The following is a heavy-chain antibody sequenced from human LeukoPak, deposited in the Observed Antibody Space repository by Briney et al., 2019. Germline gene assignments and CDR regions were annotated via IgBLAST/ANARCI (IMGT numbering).Heavy chain of an antibody. D-gene: IGHD2-15*01. CDR2: IYTSGST. V-gene: IGHV4-4*07. CDR3: ARDLGCSGGSCHSYFGY. CDR1: GGSISSYY. J-gene: IGHJ4*02. Sequence: SETLSLTCTVSGGSISSYYWSWIRQPAGKGLEWIGRIYTSGSTNYNPSLKSRVTMSVDTSKNQFSLKLSSVTAADTAVYYCARDLGCSGGSCHSYFGYWGQGTLVTVSS.